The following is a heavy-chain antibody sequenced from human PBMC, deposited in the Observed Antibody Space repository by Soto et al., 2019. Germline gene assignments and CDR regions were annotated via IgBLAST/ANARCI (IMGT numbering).Heavy chain of an antibody. D-gene: IGHD2-15*01. CDR3: ARDQGGGPFDY. Sequence: SETLSLTCTVSGGSISSGGYYWSWIRQHPGKGLEWIGYIYYSGSTYYNPSLKSRVTISVDTSKNQFSLKLGSVTAADTAVYYCARDQGGGPFDYWGQGTLVTVSS. CDR2: IYYSGST. CDR1: GGSISSGGYY. V-gene: IGHV4-31*03. J-gene: IGHJ4*02.